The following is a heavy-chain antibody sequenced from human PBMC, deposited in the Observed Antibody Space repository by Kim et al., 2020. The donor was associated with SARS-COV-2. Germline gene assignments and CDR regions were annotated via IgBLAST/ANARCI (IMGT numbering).Heavy chain of an antibody. D-gene: IGHD4-4*01. CDR1: GFTFSSYE. V-gene: IGHV3-48*03. CDR3: ESYSMDYYYYYMDV. CDR2: ISSSGSTI. J-gene: IGHJ6*03. Sequence: GGSLRLSCAASGFTFSSYEMNWVRQAPGKGLEWVSYISSSGSTIYYADSVKGRFTISRDNAKNSLYLQMNSLRAEDTAVYYCESYSMDYYYYYMDVWGKGTTVTVSS.